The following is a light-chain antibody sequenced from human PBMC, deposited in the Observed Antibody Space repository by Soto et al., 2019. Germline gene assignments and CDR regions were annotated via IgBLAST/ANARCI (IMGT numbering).Light chain of an antibody. CDR2: AAS. V-gene: IGKV1-27*01. CDR3: QEYNSAPFT. CDR1: QGISNY. J-gene: IGKJ3*01. Sequence: DIQMTQSPSSLSASVGDRVTITCRASQGISNYLAWYQKKPGKVPKLLLYAASTLQSGVPSRFSRGGSGTDFTLTISCLQPEDVATDDCQEYNSAPFTCGPGTKVDIK.